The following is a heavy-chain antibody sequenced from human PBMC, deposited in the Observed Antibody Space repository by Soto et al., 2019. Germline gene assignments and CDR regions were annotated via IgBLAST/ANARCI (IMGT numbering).Heavy chain of an antibody. CDR3: ARARGGYFDY. J-gene: IGHJ4*02. Sequence: SETLSLTCTVSGGSISSYYWSWIRQPPGKGLEWIGYFYYSGSTNYNPSLKSRVTISVDTSKNHFSLKLSSVTAADTAVYYCARARGGYFDYWGQGTPVTVSS. CDR1: GGSISSYY. V-gene: IGHV4-59*01. CDR2: FYYSGST.